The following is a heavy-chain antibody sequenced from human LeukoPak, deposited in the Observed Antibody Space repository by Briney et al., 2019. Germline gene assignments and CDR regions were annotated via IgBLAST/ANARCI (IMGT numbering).Heavy chain of an antibody. CDR2: INPSGGST. V-gene: IGHV1-46*01. Sequence: EASVKVSCKASGYTFTSYYMHWVRQAPGQGLEWMGIINPSGGSTSYAQKFQGRVTMTRDTSTSTVYMELSSLRSEDTVVYYCARDRIPAGNYYYYGMDVWGQGTTVTVSS. CDR3: ARDRIPAGNYYYYGMDV. D-gene: IGHD2-2*01. CDR1: GYTFTSYY. J-gene: IGHJ6*02.